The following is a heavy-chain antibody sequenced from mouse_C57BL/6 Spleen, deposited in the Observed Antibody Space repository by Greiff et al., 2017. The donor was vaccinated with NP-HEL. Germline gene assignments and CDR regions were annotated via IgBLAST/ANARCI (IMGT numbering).Heavy chain of an antibody. Sequence: VQLQQPGAELVRPGSSVKLSCTASGYTFTSYWMHWVKQRPIQGLEWIGNIDPSDSETHYNQKFKDKATLTVDKSSSTAYMQLSSLTSEDSAGYYCARSYYGRSAMDYWGQGTSVTVSS. D-gene: IGHD1-1*01. CDR3: ARSYYGRSAMDY. CDR1: GYTFTSYW. CDR2: IDPSDSET. J-gene: IGHJ4*01. V-gene: IGHV1-52*01.